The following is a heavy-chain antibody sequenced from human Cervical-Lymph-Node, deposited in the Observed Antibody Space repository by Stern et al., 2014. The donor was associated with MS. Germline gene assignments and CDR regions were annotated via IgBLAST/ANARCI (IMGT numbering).Heavy chain of an antibody. CDR1: GGSFSNYG. CDR3: ARARSDLDGLDV. V-gene: IGHV1-69*01. J-gene: IGHJ6*02. Sequence: VQLVESGAEVKKPGSSVKVSCKASGGSFSNYGFSWVRPAPGQGLEWMGGIIPILGAPDYAEKFQGRVKISADASTTTVYLELSSLRSEDTALYYCARARSDLDGLDVWGQGTTVTVSS. CDR2: IIPILGAP.